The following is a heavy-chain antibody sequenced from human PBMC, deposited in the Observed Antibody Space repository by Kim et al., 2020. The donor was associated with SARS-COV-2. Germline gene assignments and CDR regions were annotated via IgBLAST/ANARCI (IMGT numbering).Heavy chain of an antibody. Sequence: DGGSRYYADSVKGRFTTCRDNANNMVYLQRNSLRVDDTAIYYCTSIFEYWGQGALVTVSS. CDR3: TSIFEY. V-gene: IGHV3-74*01. J-gene: IGHJ4*02. D-gene: IGHD3-3*02. CDR2: DGGSR.